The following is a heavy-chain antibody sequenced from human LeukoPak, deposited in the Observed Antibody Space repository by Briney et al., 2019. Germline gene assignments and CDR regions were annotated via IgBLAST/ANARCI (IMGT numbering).Heavy chain of an antibody. CDR2: LHTSGST. CDR1: GASISSGGYY. Sequence: PSETLSLTCTVSGASISSGGYYWSWIRQPAGKGLEWIGRLHTSGSTNYNPSLKSRVTLSVDTSKNLFSLRLSSVTAADTAVYYCATNNNYYNWFDSWGQGTLVTVSS. D-gene: IGHD4-11*01. CDR3: ATNNNYYNWFDS. J-gene: IGHJ5*01. V-gene: IGHV4-61*02.